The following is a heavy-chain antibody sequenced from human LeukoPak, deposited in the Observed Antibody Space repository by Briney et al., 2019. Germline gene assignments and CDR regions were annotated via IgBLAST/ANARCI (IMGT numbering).Heavy chain of an antibody. CDR2: IGVSGNT. CDR1: GFPLSNYG. Sequence: GGPLRLPCAVSGFPLSNYGMTGAPQPPGRGLEWASVIGVSGNTFYADSVKGRFTISRDNSKNTLYLQMNSLRAEDTAVYYCAKRDSSGYYYFDSWGQGILVTVSS. D-gene: IGHD3-22*01. J-gene: IGHJ4*02. CDR3: AKRDSSGYYYFDS. V-gene: IGHV3-23*01.